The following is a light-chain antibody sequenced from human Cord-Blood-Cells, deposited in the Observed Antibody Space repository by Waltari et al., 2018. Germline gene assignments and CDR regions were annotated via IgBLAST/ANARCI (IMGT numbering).Light chain of an antibody. Sequence: SYELTQPPSVSVSPGQKARITCSGDALPKQYAFWYQQKPGQAPVLVIYKDSERPSGIPERVSGSSSGTTVTLTISGVQAEDEADYYCQSADSSGTYPVFGGGTKLTVL. CDR1: ALPKQY. CDR3: QSADSSGTYPV. V-gene: IGLV3-25*03. J-gene: IGLJ2*01. CDR2: KDS.